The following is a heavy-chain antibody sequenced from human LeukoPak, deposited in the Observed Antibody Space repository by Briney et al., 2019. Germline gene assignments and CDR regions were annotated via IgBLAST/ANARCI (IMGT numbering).Heavy chain of an antibody. D-gene: IGHD2-2*01. J-gene: IGHJ3*02. Sequence: GESLQISCKGSGYSFTSYWIGWVRQMPGKGLEWMGIIYPGDSDTRYSPSFQGQVTISADKSISTAYLQWSSLKASDTAMYYCASHGPAADDAFDIWGQGTMVTVSS. V-gene: IGHV5-51*01. CDR2: IYPGDSDT. CDR1: GYSFTSYW. CDR3: ASHGPAADDAFDI.